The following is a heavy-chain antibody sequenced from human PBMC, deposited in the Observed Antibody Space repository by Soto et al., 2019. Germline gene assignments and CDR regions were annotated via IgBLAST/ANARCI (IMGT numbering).Heavy chain of an antibody. CDR3: AREAEPGYYFDY. V-gene: IGHV4-30-4*01. CDR2: IYYSGST. J-gene: IGHJ4*02. CDR1: GGSISSGDYY. Sequence: PSETLSLTCTVSGGSISSGDYYWSWIRQPPGKGLEWIGYIYYSGSTYYNPSLKSRVTISVDTSKNQFSLKLSSVTAADTAVYYCAREAEPGYYFDYWGQGTLVTVSS.